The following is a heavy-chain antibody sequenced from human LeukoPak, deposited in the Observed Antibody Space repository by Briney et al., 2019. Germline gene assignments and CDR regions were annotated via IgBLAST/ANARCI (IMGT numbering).Heavy chain of an antibody. V-gene: IGHV5-10-1*01. Sequence: GESLKISCKGSGYSFTSYCISWVRQMPGKGREWMGKIDPSDSYTNYSPSFQGHVTISADKSISTAYLQWSSLKASDTAMYYCARSARGYTYGIDYWGQGTLVTVSS. CDR2: IDPSDSYT. CDR1: GYSFTSYC. D-gene: IGHD5-18*01. CDR3: ARSARGYTYGIDY. J-gene: IGHJ4*02.